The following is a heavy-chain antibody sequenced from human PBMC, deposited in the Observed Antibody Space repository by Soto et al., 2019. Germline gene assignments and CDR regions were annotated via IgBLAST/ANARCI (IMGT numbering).Heavy chain of an antibody. D-gene: IGHD6-25*01. CDR2: ISYDGSNK. V-gene: IGHV3-30*18. CDR3: AKDRRPNYYYGMDV. J-gene: IGHJ6*02. Sequence: QVQLVESGGGVVQPGRSLRLSCAASGFTFCSYGMHWVRQAPGKGLEWVAVISYDGSNKYYADSVKGRFTISRDNSKNTLYLQMNSLRAEDTAVYYCAKDRRPNYYYGMDVWGQGTTVTVSS. CDR1: GFTFCSYG.